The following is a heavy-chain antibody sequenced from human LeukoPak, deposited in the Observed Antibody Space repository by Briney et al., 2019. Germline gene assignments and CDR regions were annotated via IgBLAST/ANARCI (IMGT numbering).Heavy chain of an antibody. CDR1: GYTFTGYY. D-gene: IGHD3-10*01. J-gene: IGHJ4*02. Sequence: ASVKVSFKASGYTFTGYYMHWVRQAPGQGLEWMGWINPNSGGTNYAQKFQGRVTMTRDTSISTAYMELSRLRSDDTAVYYCARDWITMVRGVIIPFDYWGQGTLVTVSS. V-gene: IGHV1-2*02. CDR3: ARDWITMVRGVIIPFDY. CDR2: INPNSGGT.